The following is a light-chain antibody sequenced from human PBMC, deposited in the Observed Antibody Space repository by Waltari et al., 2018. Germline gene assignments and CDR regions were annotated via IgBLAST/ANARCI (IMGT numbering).Light chain of an antibody. J-gene: IGLJ1*01. CDR1: SSAIGASDY. CDR2: DVS. CDR3: SSYTSSNTHV. Sequence: QSALTPPASVSGSPGQSITISCTGTSSAIGASDYFCWYQQHPGKAPKLIIYDVSKRPSGVSNRFSGSKSGNTASLTISGLQAEDEADYYCSSYTSSNTHVFGIGTKVTVL. V-gene: IGLV2-14*03.